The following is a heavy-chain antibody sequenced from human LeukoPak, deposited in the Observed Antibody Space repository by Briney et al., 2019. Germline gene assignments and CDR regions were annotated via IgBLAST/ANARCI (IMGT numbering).Heavy chain of an antibody. D-gene: IGHD4-11*01. CDR1: GFTVSSNY. Sequence: GSLRLSCAASGFTVSSNYMSWVRQAPGKGLEWASVIYSGGSTYYADSVKGRFTISRDNSKNTLYLQMNSLRAEDTAVYYCAREDSNYVWYFDYRGQGTLVTVSS. J-gene: IGHJ4*02. V-gene: IGHV3-53*01. CDR3: AREDSNYVWYFDY. CDR2: IYSGGST.